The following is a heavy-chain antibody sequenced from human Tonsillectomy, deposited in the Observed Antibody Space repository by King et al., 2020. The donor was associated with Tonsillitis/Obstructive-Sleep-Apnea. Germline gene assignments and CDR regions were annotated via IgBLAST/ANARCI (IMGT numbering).Heavy chain of an antibody. D-gene: IGHD2-2*01. Sequence: GQLVQSGGGVVQPGRSLRLSCAASGFTFSSYGIHWVRQAPGKGLEWVAVISYDGSNKYYADSMKGRFTISRDNFENTLYLQMNSLRAEDTAVYYCAKGRNIVVVPTAPEFDYWGQGTLVTVSS. CDR3: AKGRNIVVVPTAPEFDY. CDR2: ISYDGSNK. J-gene: IGHJ4*02. CDR1: GFTFSSYG. V-gene: IGHV3-30*18.